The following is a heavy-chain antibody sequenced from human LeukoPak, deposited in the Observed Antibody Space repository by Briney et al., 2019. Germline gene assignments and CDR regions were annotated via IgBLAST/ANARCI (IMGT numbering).Heavy chain of an antibody. CDR3: AKGNIAELPAAPYY. CDR1: GVTFSSYA. D-gene: IGHD2-2*01. Sequence: GGSLRLSCAASGVTFSSYAMSWLRQAPGQGLEWVSSISGSYGTTYYADSVKGRFTISRDNSKNTLYLQMNSLRAEDTALYYCAKGNIAELPAAPYYWGQGTLVTVSS. CDR2: ISGSYGTT. V-gene: IGHV3-23*01. J-gene: IGHJ4*02.